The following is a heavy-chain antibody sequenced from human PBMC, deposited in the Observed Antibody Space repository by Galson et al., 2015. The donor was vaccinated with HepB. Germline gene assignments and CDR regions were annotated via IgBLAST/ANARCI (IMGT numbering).Heavy chain of an antibody. D-gene: IGHD4-11*01. CDR1: GFSLSTSGVG. CDR2: IYWDDDK. J-gene: IGHJ5*02. V-gene: IGHV2-5*02. Sequence: PALVKPTQTLTLTCTFSGFSLSTSGVGVGWIRQPPGKALEWLALIYWDDDKRYSPSLKSRLTITKDTSKNQVVLTITNMDPVDTATYYCAHRVHDYSNYALWFDPWGQGTLVTVSS. CDR3: AHRVHDYSNYALWFDP.